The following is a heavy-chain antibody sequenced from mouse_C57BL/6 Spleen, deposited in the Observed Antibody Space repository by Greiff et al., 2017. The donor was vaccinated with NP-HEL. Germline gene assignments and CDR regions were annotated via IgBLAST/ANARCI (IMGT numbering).Heavy chain of an antibody. CDR3: AYYGSSSYYFDY. CDR2: IYPRSGNT. Sequence: QVQLQQSGAELARPGASVKLSCKASGYTFTSYGISWVKQRTGQGLEWIGEIYPRSGNTYYNEKFKGKATLTADKSSSTAYMELRSLTSEDSAVYFCAYYGSSSYYFDYWGQGTTLTVSS. V-gene: IGHV1-81*01. CDR1: GYTFTSYG. D-gene: IGHD1-1*01. J-gene: IGHJ2*01.